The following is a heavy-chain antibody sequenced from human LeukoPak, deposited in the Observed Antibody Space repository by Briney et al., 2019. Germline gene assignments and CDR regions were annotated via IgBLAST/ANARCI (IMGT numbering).Heavy chain of an antibody. V-gene: IGHV1-69*13. CDR1: GGTSSSYV. CDR3: ARAPSGYNWNDEVYY. D-gene: IGHD1-1*01. Sequence: SVNVSCKASGGTSSSYVISWVRQAPGQGLEWMGGIIPIFGTANYAQKFQGRVTITADESTRTAYMELSSLRSDDTAVYYCARAPSGYNWNDEVYYWGQGTLVTVSS. CDR2: IIPIFGTA. J-gene: IGHJ4*02.